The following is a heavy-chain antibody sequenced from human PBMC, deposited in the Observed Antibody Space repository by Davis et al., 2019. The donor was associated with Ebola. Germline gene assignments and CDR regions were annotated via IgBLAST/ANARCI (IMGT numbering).Heavy chain of an antibody. Sequence: ASVKVSCKASGYTFTTTYIHWVRQAPGQGPEWMGMINPKDGSTSYAQTFQGRVILTRDTSTSTVHMAMSSLRSEDTAVFYCARDGPDYYGLDVWGQGTAVTVSS. J-gene: IGHJ6*02. CDR1: GYTFTTTY. CDR3: ARDGPDYYGLDV. CDR2: INPKDGST. V-gene: IGHV1-46*01.